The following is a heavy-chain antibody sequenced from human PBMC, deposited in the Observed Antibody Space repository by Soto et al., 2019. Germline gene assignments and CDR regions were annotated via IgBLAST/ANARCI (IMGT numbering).Heavy chain of an antibody. CDR1: GGSISSSSW. CDR2: IYHSGST. CDR3: ARVDDSSGYSPFDY. J-gene: IGHJ4*02. D-gene: IGHD3-22*01. V-gene: IGHV4-4*02. Sequence: ETLSLTCAVSGGSISSSSWWRWVRDPAGGGVEWIGEIYHSGSTNFNASLKSRVTISVDKSKNQFSLNLSSVTAADTAVYYCARVDDSSGYSPFDYWGQGTLVTVSS.